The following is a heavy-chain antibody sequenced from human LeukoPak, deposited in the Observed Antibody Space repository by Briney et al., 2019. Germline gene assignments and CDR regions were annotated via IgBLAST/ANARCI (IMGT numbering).Heavy chain of an antibody. D-gene: IGHD3-16*02. CDR2: INPSGGST. V-gene: IGHV1-46*01. Sequence: ASVKVSCKASGYTFTSYYMHWVRQAPGQGLEWMGIINPSGGSTSYAQKFQGRVTMTRDMSTSTVYMELSSLRSEDTAVCYCATSELSFPPLDYWGQGTLVTVSS. J-gene: IGHJ4*02. CDR1: GYTFTSYY. CDR3: ATSELSFPPLDY.